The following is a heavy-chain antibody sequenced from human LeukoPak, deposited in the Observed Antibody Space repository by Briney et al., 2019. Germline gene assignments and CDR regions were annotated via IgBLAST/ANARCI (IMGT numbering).Heavy chain of an antibody. V-gene: IGHV4-59*01. Sequence: SETLSLTCTVSGASISKYYWSWIRQPPGKGLEWIGYIYYSGSTNYNPSLKSRVTISVDTSKNQFSLKLSSVTAADTAVYYCASSMTTEYYFDYWGQGTLVTVSS. CDR3: ASSMTTEYYFDY. CDR1: GASISKYY. CDR2: IYYSGST. D-gene: IGHD4-17*01. J-gene: IGHJ4*02.